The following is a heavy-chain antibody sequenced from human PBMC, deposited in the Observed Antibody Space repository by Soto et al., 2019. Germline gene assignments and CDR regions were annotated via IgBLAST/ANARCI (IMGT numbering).Heavy chain of an antibody. CDR1: GFTFSDYG. V-gene: IGHV3-23*01. CDR2: VSGSGDSATGDRT. D-gene: IGHD3-10*01. J-gene: IGHJ4*01. CDR3: AKDERGVIADYFDC. Sequence: GGSLRLSCAASGFTFSDYGMSWVRQAPGKGLEWVSGVSGSGDSATGDRTYYADSVKGRFTISRDNSKNTLYLQMNSLTAEDTAVYYCAKDERGVIADYFDCWGQGALVTVSS.